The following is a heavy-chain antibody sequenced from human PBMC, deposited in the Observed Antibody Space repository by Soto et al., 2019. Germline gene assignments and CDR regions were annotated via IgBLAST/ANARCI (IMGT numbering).Heavy chain of an antibody. CDR1: GGSISSGGYY. J-gene: IGHJ6*02. CDR2: IYYSGST. CDR3: ARAPITMIVVVAVLDYGMDV. D-gene: IGHD3-22*01. V-gene: IGHV4-31*03. Sequence: PSDTLSLTCTVSGGSISSGGYYWSWIRQHPGKGLEWIGYIYYSGSTYYNPSLKSRVTISVDTSKNQFSLKLSSVTAADTAVYYCARAPITMIVVVAVLDYGMDVWGQGTTVTVSS.